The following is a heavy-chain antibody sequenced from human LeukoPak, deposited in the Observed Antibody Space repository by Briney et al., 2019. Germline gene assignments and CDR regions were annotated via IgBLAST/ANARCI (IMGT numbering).Heavy chain of an antibody. V-gene: IGHV3-30*18. CDR2: ISYDGSNK. J-gene: IGHJ6*02. Sequence: GGSLRLSCAASGFTFSSDGMHWVRQAPGKGLEWVAVISYDGSNKYYADSVKGRFTISRDNSKNTLYLQMNSLRAGDTAVYYCAKDYEGSGMDVWGQGTTVTVSS. CDR1: GFTFSSDG. D-gene: IGHD3-16*01. CDR3: AKDYEGSGMDV.